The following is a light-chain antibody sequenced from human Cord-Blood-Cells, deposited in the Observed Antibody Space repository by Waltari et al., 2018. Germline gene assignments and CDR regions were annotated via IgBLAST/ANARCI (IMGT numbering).Light chain of an antibody. CDR1: QSLLHSTGYNC. J-gene: IGKJ1*01. Sequence: DIVMTQSPLSLPVTPGEPASISCRSSQSLLHSTGYNCVDWYLQKPGQFPHLLIYLCSNRASGVPDRFSGSGSGTDFTLKISRVEAEDVGVYYCMQALQTPPTFGQGTKVEIK. CDR2: LCS. CDR3: MQALQTPPT. V-gene: IGKV2-28*01.